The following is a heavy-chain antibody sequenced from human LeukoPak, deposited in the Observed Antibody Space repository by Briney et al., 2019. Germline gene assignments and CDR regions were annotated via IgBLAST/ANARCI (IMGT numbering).Heavy chain of an antibody. D-gene: IGHD6-6*01. Sequence: GGSLRLSCAASGFTFDDYAMHWVRQAPGKGLEWVSGISWNSGSIGYADSVKGRFTISRDNAKNSLYLQMNSLRAEDTALYYCARGMYSSSSGRTASDIWGQGTMVTVSS. CDR1: GFTFDDYA. V-gene: IGHV3-9*01. CDR3: ARGMYSSSSGRTASDI. CDR2: ISWNSGSI. J-gene: IGHJ3*02.